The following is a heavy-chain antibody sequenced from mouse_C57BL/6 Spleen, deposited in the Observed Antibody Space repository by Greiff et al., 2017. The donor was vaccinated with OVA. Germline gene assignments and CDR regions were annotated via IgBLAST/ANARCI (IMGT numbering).Heavy chain of an antibody. CDR2: ISSGGSYT. J-gene: IGHJ3*01. D-gene: IGHD2-3*01. Sequence: EVMLVESGGDLVKPGGSLKLSCAASGFTFSSYGMSWVRQTPDKRLEWVATISSGGSYTYYPDSVKGRFTISRDNAKNTLYLQMSSLKSEDTAMYYCARRGDGYYAGFAYWGQGTLVTVSA. CDR3: ARRGDGYYAGFAY. V-gene: IGHV5-6*02. CDR1: GFTFSSYG.